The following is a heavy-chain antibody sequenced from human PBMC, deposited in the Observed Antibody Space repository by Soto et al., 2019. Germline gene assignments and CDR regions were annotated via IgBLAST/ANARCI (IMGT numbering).Heavy chain of an antibody. D-gene: IGHD6-13*01. V-gene: IGHV3-30-3*01. Sequence: GGSLRLSCAASGFTFSSYAMHWVRQAPGKGLEWVAVISYDGSNKYYADSVKGRFTISRDNSKNTLYLQMNSLRAEDTAVYYCARDLVTSSSWRYYYYGMDVWGQGTTVTVSS. CDR3: ARDLVTSSSWRYYYYGMDV. J-gene: IGHJ6*02. CDR1: GFTFSSYA. CDR2: ISYDGSNK.